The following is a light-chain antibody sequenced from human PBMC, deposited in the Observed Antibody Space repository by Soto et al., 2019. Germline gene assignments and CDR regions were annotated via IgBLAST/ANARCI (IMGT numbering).Light chain of an antibody. V-gene: IGKV1-9*01. J-gene: IGKJ4*01. CDR2: GAS. CDR1: QGIRSF. Sequence: DIKLTQSPSFLSASVGDRVTITCRASQGIRSFLAWYQQKPGKAPKLLLYGASTLQSGVPSRFSGSGSGTEFSLTISSLQPEDSATYYCQQLSSYPLTFGGGTKVEI. CDR3: QQLSSYPLT.